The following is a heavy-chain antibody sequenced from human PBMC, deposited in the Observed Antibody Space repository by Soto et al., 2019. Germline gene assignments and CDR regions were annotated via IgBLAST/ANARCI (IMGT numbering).Heavy chain of an antibody. J-gene: IGHJ4*02. CDR2: IKSKVHGGTA. V-gene: IGHV3-15*01. CDR3: ATDLGWRDVGGGY. CDR1: GMEFSGAW. Sequence: DVRLVESGGGLVKPGESLTISCTVSGMEFSGAWLSWVRQAPAMGLEWVGRIKSKVHGGTADYAAAVKGRFTVSRDDSRNTMYLQMNSLKTDDTAVYYCATDLGWRDVGGGYWGQGTLVTVSS. D-gene: IGHD3-10*01.